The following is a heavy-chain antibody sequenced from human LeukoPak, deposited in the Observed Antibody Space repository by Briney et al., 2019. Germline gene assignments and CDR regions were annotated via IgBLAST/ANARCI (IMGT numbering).Heavy chain of an antibody. V-gene: IGHV1-18*04. D-gene: IGHD1-26*01. CDR3: ARVGSRHSGSYYGDY. CDR1: GYTFTGYY. J-gene: IGHJ4*02. CDR2: ISAYNGNT. Sequence: ASVKVSCKASGYTFTGYYMHWVRQAPGQGLEWMGWISAYNGNTNYAQKLQGRVTMTTDTSTSTAYMELRSLRSDDTAVYYCARVGSRHSGSYYGDYWGQGTLVTVSS.